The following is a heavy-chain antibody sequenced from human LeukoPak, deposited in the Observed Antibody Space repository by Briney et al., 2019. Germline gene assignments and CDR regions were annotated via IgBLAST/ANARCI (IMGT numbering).Heavy chain of an antibody. CDR3: ARGGVTWIQLWFHAFDI. D-gene: IGHD5-18*01. Sequence: ASVKVSCKASGYTFTGYYMHWVRQAPGQGLEWMGWINPNSGGINYAQNFQGRVTMTRDTSISTAYMEFSRLRSDDTAVYYCARGGVTWIQLWFHAFDIWGQGTMVTVSS. V-gene: IGHV1-2*02. CDR2: INPNSGGI. J-gene: IGHJ3*02. CDR1: GYTFTGYY.